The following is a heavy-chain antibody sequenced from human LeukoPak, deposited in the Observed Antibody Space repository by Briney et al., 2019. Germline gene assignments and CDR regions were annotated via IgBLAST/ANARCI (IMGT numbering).Heavy chain of an antibody. J-gene: IGHJ6*03. Sequence: PSQTLSLTCAVYAASFSGYYWSWIRQPPGKGREWIGEINHSGRTNYSPSLKSRVSISVDTSKNQFSLKLSSVTAADTDVYYCARVLPRSSGWYGDYYYYMDVWGKGTTVTVSS. V-gene: IGHV4-34*01. CDR3: ARVLPRSSGWYGDYYYYMDV. CDR1: AASFSGYY. D-gene: IGHD6-19*01. CDR2: INHSGRT.